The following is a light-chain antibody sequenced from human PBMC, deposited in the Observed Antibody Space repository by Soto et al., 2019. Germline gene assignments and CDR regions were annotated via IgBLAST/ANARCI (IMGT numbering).Light chain of an antibody. J-gene: IGKJ4*01. CDR3: QEYNIWPPLT. CDR1: QSVSSN. Sequence: EIVMTQSPATLSVSPGERATLSCRASQSVSSNLAWYQQKPGQAPRLLIYGASTRATGIPARFSGSGAGTGFTITVSSLQSEDFAVYYCQEYNIWPPLTFGGGTKVEIK. CDR2: GAS. V-gene: IGKV3-15*01.